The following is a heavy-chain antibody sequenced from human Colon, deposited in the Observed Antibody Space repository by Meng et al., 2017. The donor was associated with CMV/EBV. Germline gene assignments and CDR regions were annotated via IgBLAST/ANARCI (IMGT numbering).Heavy chain of an antibody. CDR2: IYSGGSST. Sequence: GGSLRLSCAASGFSFSYYAMNWVRQAPGKGLEWVSIIYSGGSSTYYAASVKGRFTISRDNSKNTLYLQMNSLRAEDTAVYYCAKDGGAHSGSYPKAYYYYGMDVWGQGTTVTVSS. V-gene: IGHV3-23*03. CDR3: AKDGGAHSGSYPKAYYYYGMDV. D-gene: IGHD3-10*01. J-gene: IGHJ6*02. CDR1: GFSFSYYA.